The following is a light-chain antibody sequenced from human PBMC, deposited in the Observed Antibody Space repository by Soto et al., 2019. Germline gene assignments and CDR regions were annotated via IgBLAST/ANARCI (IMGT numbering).Light chain of an antibody. Sequence: EIVLTQSPATLSLSPGERATLSCRASQSVSSYLAWYQQKPGQAPRLLIYDASNRATGIPARFSGSGSGTDFTLTISSLEPEDFAVYHCQQRCNWPPTFGQGTKLEIK. CDR1: QSVSSY. V-gene: IGKV3-11*01. CDR3: QQRCNWPPT. J-gene: IGKJ2*01. CDR2: DAS.